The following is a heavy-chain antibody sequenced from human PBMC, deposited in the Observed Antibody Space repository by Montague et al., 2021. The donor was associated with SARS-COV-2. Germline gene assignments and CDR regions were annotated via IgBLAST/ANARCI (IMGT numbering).Heavy chain of an antibody. CDR1: GFSLSTSGMC. J-gene: IGHJ3*02. CDR2: IDWDDDK. D-gene: IGHD3-22*01. CDR3: AREYYYDSSGYYGYAFDI. V-gene: IGHV2-70*11. Sequence: PALVKPPQTLTLTCTFSGFSLSTSGMCVSWIRQPPGKALEWLARIDWDDDKYYSTSLKTRLTISKDTSKNQVVLTMTNMDPVDTATYYCAREYYYDSSGYYGYAFDIWGQGTMVTVSS.